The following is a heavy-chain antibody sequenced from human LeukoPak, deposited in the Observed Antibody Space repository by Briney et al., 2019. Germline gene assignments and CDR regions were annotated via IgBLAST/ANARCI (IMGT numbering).Heavy chain of an antibody. Sequence: SETLSLTCTVYGGSFSSYYWAWIRQAPGKGLEWIGEINPGGGTNYHPSLKSRVTMSKDTSKKYFSLKLSSVTAADTAVYYCVTRTDWGQGTLVTVSS. J-gene: IGHJ4*02. D-gene: IGHD1-14*01. CDR1: GGSFSSYY. CDR2: INPGGGT. V-gene: IGHV4-34*01. CDR3: VTRTD.